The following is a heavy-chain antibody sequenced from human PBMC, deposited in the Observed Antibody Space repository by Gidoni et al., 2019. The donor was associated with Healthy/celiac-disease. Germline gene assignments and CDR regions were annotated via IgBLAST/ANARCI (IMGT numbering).Heavy chain of an antibody. CDR3: ARQLIQFNVAAFDI. CDR2: IFPGDSDT. CDR1: GYSFTSYW. D-gene: IGHD3-16*01. Sequence: EVQLVQSGAEVKKPGESRKISCTGSGYSFTSYWIGWVRQMPGKGLAWMGIIFPGDSDTRYSPSFQGQVTISADKSISTAYLQWSSLKASDAAMYYCARQLIQFNVAAFDIWGQGTMVTVSS. J-gene: IGHJ3*02. V-gene: IGHV5-51*03.